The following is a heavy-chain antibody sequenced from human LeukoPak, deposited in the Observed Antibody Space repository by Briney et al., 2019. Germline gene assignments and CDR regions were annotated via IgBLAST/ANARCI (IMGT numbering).Heavy chain of an antibody. D-gene: IGHD1-26*01. Sequence: ASVKVSCKASGYTSTGYYMHWVRQAPGQGLEWMGWINPNSGGTNYAQKFQGRVTMTRDTSISTAYMELSRLRSDDTAVYYCARDYGSHPLFWFDPWGQGTLVTVSS. CDR1: GYTSTGYY. CDR3: ARDYGSHPLFWFDP. CDR2: INPNSGGT. J-gene: IGHJ5*02. V-gene: IGHV1-2*02.